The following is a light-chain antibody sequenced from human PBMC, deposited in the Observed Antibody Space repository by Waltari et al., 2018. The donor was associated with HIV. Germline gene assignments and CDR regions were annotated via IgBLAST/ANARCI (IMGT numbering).Light chain of an antibody. V-gene: IGLV2-14*03. CDR1: SSDIGGYNY. J-gene: IGLJ2*01. CDR3: SSYTTTSSRGL. Sequence: HSALTQPASVSGYPGQAITIPCTGTSSDIGGYNYVSWYQQSQGKATRLVFYDVSNLPSCISNPFSVSKSGNTASLTISGLQADDEADYYCSSYTTTSSRGLFGGGTKLTVL. CDR2: DVS.